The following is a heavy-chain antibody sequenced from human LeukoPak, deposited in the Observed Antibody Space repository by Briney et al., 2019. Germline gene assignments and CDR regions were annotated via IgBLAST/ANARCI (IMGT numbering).Heavy chain of an antibody. Sequence: ASVKVSCKASGGTFSSYAISWVRQAPGQGLEWMGGIIPIFGTPNYAQKLQGRVTMTTDTSTSTAYMELRSLRSDDTAVYYCARDVAVTIFGVVRLDGAFDIWGQGTMVTVSS. CDR1: GGTFSSYA. V-gene: IGHV1-69*05. CDR3: ARDVAVTIFGVVRLDGAFDI. CDR2: IIPIFGTP. J-gene: IGHJ3*02. D-gene: IGHD3-3*01.